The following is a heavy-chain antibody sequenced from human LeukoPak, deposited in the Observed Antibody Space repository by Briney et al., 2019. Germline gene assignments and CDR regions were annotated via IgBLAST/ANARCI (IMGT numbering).Heavy chain of an antibody. CDR3: ARDLQYYYDSSGLDY. D-gene: IGHD3-22*01. J-gene: IGHJ4*02. Sequence: GGSLGLSCAASGFTFSSYSMNWVRQAPGKGLEWVSSISSSSSYIYYADSVKGRFTISRDNAKNSLYLQMNSLRAEDTAVYYCARDLQYYYDSSGLDYWGQGTLVTVSS. V-gene: IGHV3-21*01. CDR2: ISSSSSYI. CDR1: GFTFSSYS.